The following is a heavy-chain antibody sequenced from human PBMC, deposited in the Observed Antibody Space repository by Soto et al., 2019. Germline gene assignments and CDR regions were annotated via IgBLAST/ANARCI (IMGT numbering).Heavy chain of an antibody. Sequence: SETLSLTCTVSGGSISSYYWSWIRQPTGKGLEWIGYIYYRGSTNYNPSLKSRVTMSVDTSNNQFSLILSSVTAADTAVYYCARHPSASGDAFDIWGQGTMVTVSS. CDR2: IYYRGST. J-gene: IGHJ3*02. CDR3: ARHPSASGDAFDI. V-gene: IGHV4-59*08. D-gene: IGHD6-13*01. CDR1: GGSISSYY.